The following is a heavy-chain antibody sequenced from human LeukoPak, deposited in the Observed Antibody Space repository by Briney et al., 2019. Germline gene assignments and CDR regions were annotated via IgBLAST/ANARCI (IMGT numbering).Heavy chain of an antibody. D-gene: IGHD2-15*01. V-gene: IGHV3-48*03. CDR1: GFTFSSYE. J-gene: IGHJ4*02. CDR3: ARDSPGDIAGFDY. Sequence: GGSLRLSCAASGFTFSSYEMNWVRQAPGKGPEWVSYISSSGSTIYYADSVKGRFTVSRDNAKNSLYLQMNSLRAEDTAVYYCARDSPGDIAGFDYWGQGTLVTVSS. CDR2: ISSSGSTI.